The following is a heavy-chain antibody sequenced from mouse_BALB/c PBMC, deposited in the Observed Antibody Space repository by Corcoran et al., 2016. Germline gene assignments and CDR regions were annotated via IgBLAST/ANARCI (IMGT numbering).Heavy chain of an antibody. D-gene: IGHD2-14*01. Sequence: EVQLQPSGAELVRPGALVKLSCKASGFNIKDYYMHWVKQRPEQGLEWIGWIDPENGNTIYDPKFQGKASITADTSSNTAYLQLSSLTSEDTAVYYCARGDRYDVWGQGTTLTVSS. CDR1: GFNIKDYY. CDR3: ARGDRYDV. V-gene: IGHV14-1*02. J-gene: IGHJ2*01. CDR2: IDPENGNT.